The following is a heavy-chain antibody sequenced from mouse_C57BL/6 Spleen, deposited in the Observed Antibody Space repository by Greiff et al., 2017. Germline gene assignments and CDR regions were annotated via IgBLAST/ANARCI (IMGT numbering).Heavy chain of an antibody. CDR3: ARYYGSSYYFDY. J-gene: IGHJ2*01. CDR2: ISSGSSTI. V-gene: IGHV5-17*01. CDR1: GFTFSDYG. Sequence: EVQRVESGGGLVKPGGSLKLSCAASGFTFSDYGMHWVRQAPEKGLEWVAYISSGSSTIYYADTVKGRFTISRDNAKNTLFLQMTSLRSEDTAMYYCARYYGSSYYFDYWGQGTTRTVSS. D-gene: IGHD1-1*01.